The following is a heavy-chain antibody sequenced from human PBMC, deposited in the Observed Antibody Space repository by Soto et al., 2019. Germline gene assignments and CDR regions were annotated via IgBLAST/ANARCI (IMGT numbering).Heavy chain of an antibody. V-gene: IGHV4-59*01. J-gene: IGHJ4*02. CDR2: IYYSGST. D-gene: IGHD6-19*01. CDR1: GGSISSYY. CDR3: ARYIAVAGIYYFDY. Sequence: SETLSLTCTVSGGSISSYYWSWIRQPPGKGLEWIGYIYYSGSTNYNPSLKSRVTISVDTSKNQFSLKLSSVTAADTAVYYCARYIAVAGIYYFDYWGQGTLVTVSS.